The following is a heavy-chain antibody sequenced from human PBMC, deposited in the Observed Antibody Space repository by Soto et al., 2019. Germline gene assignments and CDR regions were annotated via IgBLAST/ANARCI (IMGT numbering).Heavy chain of an antibody. J-gene: IGHJ5*02. V-gene: IGHV4-39*01. D-gene: IGHD2-15*01. CDR2: IYYSGST. CDR1: GGSISSSSYY. CDR3: ARHLLYMEIVVVVAPLGRLAP. Sequence: SETLSLTCTVSGGSISSSSYYWGWIRQPPGKGLEWIGSIYYSGSTYYNPSLKSRVTISVDTSKNQFSLKLSSVTAADTAVYYCARHLLYMEIVVVVAPLGRLAPWGQGTLVTVSS.